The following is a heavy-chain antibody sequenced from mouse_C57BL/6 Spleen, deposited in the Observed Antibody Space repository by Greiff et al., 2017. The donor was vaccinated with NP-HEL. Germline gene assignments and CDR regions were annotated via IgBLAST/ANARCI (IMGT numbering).Heavy chain of an antibody. J-gene: IGHJ2*01. CDR2: ISDGGSYT. CDR3: ARGGSNYVDY. V-gene: IGHV5-4*01. D-gene: IGHD1-1*01. Sequence: EVQGVESGGGLVKPGGSLKLSCAASGFTFSSYAMSWVRQTPEKRLEWVATISDGGSYTYYPDNVTGRFTISRNNAKNNLYLQMSHLKSEDTAMYYCARGGSNYVDYWGQGTTLTVSS. CDR1: GFTFSSYA.